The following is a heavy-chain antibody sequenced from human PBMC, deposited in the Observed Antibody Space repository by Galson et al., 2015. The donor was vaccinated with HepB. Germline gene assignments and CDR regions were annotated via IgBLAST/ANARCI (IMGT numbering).Heavy chain of an antibody. CDR2: IWYDGSNK. CDR1: GFTFSSYG. J-gene: IGHJ4*02. CDR3: AKPYDYGDYEVVY. V-gene: IGHV3-33*06. Sequence: SLRLSCAASGFTFSSYGMHWVRQAPGKGLEWVAVIWYDGSNKYYADSVKGRFTISRDNSKNTLYLQMNSLRAEDTAVYYCAKPYDYGDYEVVYWGQGTLVTVSS. D-gene: IGHD4-17*01.